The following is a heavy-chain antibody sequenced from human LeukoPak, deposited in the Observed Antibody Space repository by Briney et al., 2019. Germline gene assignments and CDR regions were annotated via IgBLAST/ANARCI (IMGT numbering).Heavy chain of an antibody. CDR3: AKDASYGSGSSQDY. V-gene: IGHV3-30*18. Sequence: PGRSLRLSCAASGFTFSSYGMHWVRQAPGKGLEWVAVISYDGSNKYYADSVKGRFTISRDNSKNTLYLQMNSLRAEDTAVYYCAKDASYGSGSSQDYWGQGTLVTVSS. CDR2: ISYDGSNK. CDR1: GFTFSSYG. J-gene: IGHJ4*02. D-gene: IGHD3-10*01.